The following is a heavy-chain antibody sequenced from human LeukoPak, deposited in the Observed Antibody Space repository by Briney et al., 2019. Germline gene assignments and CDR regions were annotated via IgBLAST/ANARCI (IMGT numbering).Heavy chain of an antibody. CDR3: ARRNDYSNYESDY. V-gene: IGHV3-48*01. D-gene: IGHD4-11*01. CDR2: ISSSSSTI. CDR1: GFTFSSYS. Sequence: GGSLRLSCAASGFTFSSYSMNWVRQAPGKGLEWVSYISSSSSTIYYADSVKGRFTISRDNAKNSLYLQMNSLRAEDTAVYYCARRNDYSNYESDYWGQGTLVTVSS. J-gene: IGHJ4*02.